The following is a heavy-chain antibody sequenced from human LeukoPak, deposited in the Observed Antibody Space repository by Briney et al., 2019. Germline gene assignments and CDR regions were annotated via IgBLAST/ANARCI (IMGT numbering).Heavy chain of an antibody. CDR2: IIPIFGTA. J-gene: IGHJ4*02. CDR3: AGGLYGDYDLDY. D-gene: IGHD4-17*01. Sequence: ASVKVSCKASGGTFSSYAISWVRQAPGQGLEWMGGIIPIFGTANYAQKFQGRVTITADESTSTAYMELSSLRSEDTAVYYCAGGLYGDYDLDYWGQETLVTVSS. CDR1: GGTFSSYA. V-gene: IGHV1-69*13.